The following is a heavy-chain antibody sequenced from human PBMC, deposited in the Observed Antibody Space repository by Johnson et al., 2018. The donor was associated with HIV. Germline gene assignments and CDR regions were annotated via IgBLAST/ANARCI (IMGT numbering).Heavy chain of an antibody. D-gene: IGHD3-22*01. CDR3: ARVRTGDSSGYHDAFDI. CDR2: INWNGGST. CDR1: GFTFSSYA. V-gene: IGHV3-20*04. Sequence: EVQLVESGGGVVQPGRSLRLSCAASGFTFSSYAMHWVRQAPGKGLEWVSGINWNGGSTGYVDSVKGRFTISRDNVKRSLYLQMNSLRVEDTALYYCARVRTGDSSGYHDAFDIWGQGTMVTVSS. J-gene: IGHJ3*02.